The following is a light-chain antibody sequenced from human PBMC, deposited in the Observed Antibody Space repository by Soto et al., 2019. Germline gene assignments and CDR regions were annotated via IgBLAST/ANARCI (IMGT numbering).Light chain of an antibody. Sequence: IVLTQSPGTLSLSPGERATLSCRASQSLSSSLLAWYQQKPGQAPRLLIYGASSRATGIPDRFSGSGSGTDFTLTISRLESEDVAVYFCQQYDTSPETFGQGTKVEIK. V-gene: IGKV3-20*01. J-gene: IGKJ1*01. CDR2: GAS. CDR1: QSLSSSL. CDR3: QQYDTSPET.